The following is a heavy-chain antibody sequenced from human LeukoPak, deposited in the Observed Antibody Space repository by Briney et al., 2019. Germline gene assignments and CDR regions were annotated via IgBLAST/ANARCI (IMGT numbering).Heavy chain of an antibody. D-gene: IGHD3-22*01. V-gene: IGHV3-7*01. Sequence: GGSLRLSCAASGFSFSDYWMSWVRQAPGKGLEWVANIKQDGSEKNYVDSVKGRFTISRDNAKNSLSLQMNSLRAEDTAVYYCATPWLDAFDIWGQGTMVTVSS. J-gene: IGHJ3*02. CDR1: GFSFSDYW. CDR2: IKQDGSEK. CDR3: ATPWLDAFDI.